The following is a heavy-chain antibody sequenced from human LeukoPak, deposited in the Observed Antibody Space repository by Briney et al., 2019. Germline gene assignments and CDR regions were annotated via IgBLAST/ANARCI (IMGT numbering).Heavy chain of an antibody. J-gene: IGHJ4*02. Sequence: PGGSLRLSCAASGFTFSSYAMHWVRQAPGKGLEYVSAISSNGGSTYYANSVKGRFTISRDNAKNSLYLQMNSLRAEDTAVYYRARGLDSGYSYGGSFDYWGQGTLVTVSS. CDR3: ARGLDSGYSYGGSFDY. CDR1: GFTFSSYA. CDR2: ISSNGGST. D-gene: IGHD5-18*01. V-gene: IGHV3-64*01.